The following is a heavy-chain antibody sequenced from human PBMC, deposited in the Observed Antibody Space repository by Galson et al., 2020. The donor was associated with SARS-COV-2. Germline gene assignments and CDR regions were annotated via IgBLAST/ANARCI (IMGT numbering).Heavy chain of an antibody. D-gene: IGHD1-1*01. V-gene: IGHV4-31*11. Sequence: ETSETLSLTCAVSGASISSAGYYWSWIRHLPGKGLEWIGYISHSLTTYYNPSLKPRVTISGDMSKNQFSLKPTSVTAADTAIYYCARGNGHLSRVAVEDYWGQGTLVTVSS. CDR2: ISHSLTT. J-gene: IGHJ4*02. CDR1: GASISSAGYY. CDR3: ARGNGHLSRVAVEDY.